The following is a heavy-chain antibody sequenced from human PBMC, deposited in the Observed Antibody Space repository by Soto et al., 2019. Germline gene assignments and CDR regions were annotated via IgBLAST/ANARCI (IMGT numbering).Heavy chain of an antibody. CDR3: ARGRRMERRLGEFCYFDY. CDR2: IYYSGST. J-gene: IGHJ4*02. V-gene: IGHV4-59*01. Sequence: SETLSLTCTVSGGSISSYYWSWIRQPPGKGLEWIGYIYYSGSTNYNPSLKSRVTISVDTSKNQFSLKLSSVTAADTAVYYCARGRRMERRLGEFCYFDYWGQGTLVTVSS. CDR1: GGSISSYY. D-gene: IGHD3-16*01.